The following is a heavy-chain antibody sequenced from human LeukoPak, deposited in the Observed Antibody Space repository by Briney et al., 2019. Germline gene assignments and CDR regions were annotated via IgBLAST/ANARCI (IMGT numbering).Heavy chain of an antibody. CDR3: ASGPPYYYDSSGYFYFDY. CDR1: GSTFSSYE. D-gene: IGHD3-22*01. J-gene: IGHJ4*02. Sequence: PGGSLRLSCAASGSTFSSYEMNWVRQAPGKGLEWVSYISSSGSTIYYADSVKGRFTISRDNAKNSLYLQMNSLRAEDTAVYYCASGPPYYYDSSGYFYFDYWGQGTLVTVSS. CDR2: ISSSGSTI. V-gene: IGHV3-48*03.